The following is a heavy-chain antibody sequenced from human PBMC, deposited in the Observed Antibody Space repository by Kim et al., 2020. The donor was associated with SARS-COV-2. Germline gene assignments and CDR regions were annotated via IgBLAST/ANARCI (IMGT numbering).Heavy chain of an antibody. J-gene: IGHJ4*02. CDR2: ISGSGAGT. V-gene: IGHV3-23*01. CDR3: AKVRGSGSLYFDY. D-gene: IGHD3-10*01. CDR1: GFTFSSYA. Sequence: GGSLRLSCAASGFTFSSYAMSWVRQAPGKGLEWVSGISGSGAGTNYADSVKGRFTISRDNSKNTLYLQMNSLRAEETAIYYCAKVRGSGSLYFDYWGQGT.